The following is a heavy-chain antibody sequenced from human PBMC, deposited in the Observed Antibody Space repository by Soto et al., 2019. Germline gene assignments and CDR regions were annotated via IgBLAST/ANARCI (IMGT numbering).Heavy chain of an antibody. J-gene: IGHJ6*02. D-gene: IGHD3-3*01. CDR2: SKSKTDGVKT. Sequence: EVQLVESGGGLVKPGGSLRLSCAASGFTFSNAWMHLVRQALGKWLEWVGRSKSKTDGVKTDYAAPGKGRFTISRDDPKNTLALQMNSMKTEDTAVYYCTTGPDYDFLSGYHADVWGQGTTVTVSS. V-gene: IGHV3-15*07. CDR3: TTGPDYDFLSGYHADV. CDR1: GFTFSNAW.